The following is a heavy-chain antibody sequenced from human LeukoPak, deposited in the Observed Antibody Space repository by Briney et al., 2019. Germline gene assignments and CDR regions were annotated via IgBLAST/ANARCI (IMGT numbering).Heavy chain of an antibody. CDR3: AREQDYGGNHDAFDI. CDR2: IRYDGSNK. CDR1: GFTFSSYG. Sequence: GGSLRLSCAASGFTFSSYGMHWVRQAPGKGLEWVAFIRYDGSNKYYADSVKGRFTISRDNAKNSLYLQMNSLRAEDTAVYYCAREQDYGGNHDAFDIWGQGTMVTVSS. D-gene: IGHD4-23*01. J-gene: IGHJ3*02. V-gene: IGHV3-30*02.